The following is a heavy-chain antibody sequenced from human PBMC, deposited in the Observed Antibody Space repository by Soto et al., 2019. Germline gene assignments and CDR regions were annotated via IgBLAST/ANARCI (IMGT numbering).Heavy chain of an antibody. Sequence: SETLSLTCVVYGGSFSGYYWSWIRQPPGKGLEWIGEINNSGSTNYNPSLKSRVTISVDTSKNQFSLKLSSVTAADTAVYYCARGIASREFYYHCYLLAVWGQGTTVTVS. CDR3: ARGIASREFYYHCYLLAV. J-gene: IGHJ6*02. CDR2: INNSGST. V-gene: IGHV4-34*01. CDR1: GGSFSGYY. D-gene: IGHD6-6*01.